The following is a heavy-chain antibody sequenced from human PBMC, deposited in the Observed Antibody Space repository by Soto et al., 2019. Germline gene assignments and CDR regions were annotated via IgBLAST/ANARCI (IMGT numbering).Heavy chain of an antibody. CDR3: ARGWSGTLRAFDI. D-gene: IGHD2-15*01. Sequence: SETLSLTCAVYGGSFSGYYWSWIRQPPGKGLEWIGELNHSGSTNYNTSLKSRVTIPVDTSKNQFSLKLSSVTAADTAVDYRARGWSGTLRAFDIWGQGTMVTVSS. J-gene: IGHJ3*02. V-gene: IGHV4-34*01. CDR1: GGSFSGYY. CDR2: LNHSGST.